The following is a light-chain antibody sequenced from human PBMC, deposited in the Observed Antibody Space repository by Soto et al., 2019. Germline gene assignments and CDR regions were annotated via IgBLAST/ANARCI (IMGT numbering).Light chain of an antibody. CDR1: QSISSY. V-gene: IGKV1-39*01. Sequence: DIQMTQSPSSLSASVGDRVTITCRASQSISSYLNWYQQKPGKAPKLLIYAASSLQSGVPSRFSGSGSGTDFTLTISSLQPADFATYYCQQIYSTPRYTFGQGTKLEIK. CDR3: QQIYSTPRYT. J-gene: IGKJ2*01. CDR2: AAS.